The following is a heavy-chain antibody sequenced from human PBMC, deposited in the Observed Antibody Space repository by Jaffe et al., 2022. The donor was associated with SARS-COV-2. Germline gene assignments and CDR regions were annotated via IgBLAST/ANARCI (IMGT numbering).Heavy chain of an antibody. V-gene: IGHV3-33*01. D-gene: IGHD3-16*01. CDR3: ARVGQPFYTVPAYYFDY. Sequence: QVQLVESGGGVVQPGTSLRLSCAASGFPFRNYALHWVRQAPGKGLEWVAVIWYDGTNKNYADSVKGRFTISRDNSKNTLYLQMDSLRADDTAVYFCARVGQPFYTVPAYYFDYWGQGTLVTVSS. CDR1: GFPFRNYA. CDR2: IWYDGTNK. J-gene: IGHJ4*02.